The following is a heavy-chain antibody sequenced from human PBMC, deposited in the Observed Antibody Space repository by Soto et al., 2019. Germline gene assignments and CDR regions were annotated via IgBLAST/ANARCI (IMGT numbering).Heavy chain of an antibody. CDR2: INHSGST. J-gene: IGHJ4*02. CDR1: GGSFSGYY. Sequence: QVQLQQWGAGLLKPSETLSLTCAVYGGSFSGYYWTWIRQPPGTGLEWIGEINHSGSTNYNPSLQRRVTISVDTPKNQFSLKLTSVTAADTAVYYCARDKITGLFDYWGQGTLVTVSS. D-gene: IGHD2-8*02. CDR3: ARDKITGLFDY. V-gene: IGHV4-34*01.